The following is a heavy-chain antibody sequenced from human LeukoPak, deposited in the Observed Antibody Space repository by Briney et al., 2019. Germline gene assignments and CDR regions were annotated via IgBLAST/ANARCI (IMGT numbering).Heavy chain of an antibody. D-gene: IGHD5-18*01. CDR3: AASRIQLWNNHNY. J-gene: IGHJ4*02. V-gene: IGHV3-7*01. Sequence: GGSLRLSCAASGFTVSSNYMSWVRQAPGKGLEWVANIKEDGREKYYVDSVKGRFTISRDNAKNSLSLQMNSLRAEDTAVYYCAASRIQLWNNHNYWGQGTLVTVSS. CDR1: GFTVSSNY. CDR2: IKEDGREK.